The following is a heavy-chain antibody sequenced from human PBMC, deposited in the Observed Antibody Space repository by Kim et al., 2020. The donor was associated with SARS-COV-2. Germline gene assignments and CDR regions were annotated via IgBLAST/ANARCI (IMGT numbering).Heavy chain of an antibody. J-gene: IGHJ6*02. D-gene: IGHD2-2*01. CDR2: IIPIFGTA. Sequence: SVKVSCKASGGTFSSYAISWVRQAPGQGLEWMGGIIPIFGTANYAQKFQGRVTITADESTSTAYMELSSLRSEDTAVYYCARGEIVVVPAAYYYYYGMDVWGQEATVTVSS. CDR3: ARGEIVVVPAAYYYYYGMDV. CDR1: GGTFSSYA. V-gene: IGHV1-69*13.